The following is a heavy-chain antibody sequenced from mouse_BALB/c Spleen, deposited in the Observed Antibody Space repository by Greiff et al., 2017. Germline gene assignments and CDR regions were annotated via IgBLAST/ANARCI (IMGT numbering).Heavy chain of an antibody. Sequence: QVQLKESGPGLVAPSQSLSITCTVSGFSLTSYGVHWVRQPPGKGLEWLGVIWAGGSTNYNSALMSRLSISKDNSKIQVFLKMNSLQTADTAMYYYDRDQLGRGAMDYWGQGTSVTVSS. CDR3: DRDQLGRGAMDY. D-gene: IGHD4-1*02. CDR2: IWAGGST. V-gene: IGHV2-9*02. J-gene: IGHJ4*01. CDR1: GFSLTSYG.